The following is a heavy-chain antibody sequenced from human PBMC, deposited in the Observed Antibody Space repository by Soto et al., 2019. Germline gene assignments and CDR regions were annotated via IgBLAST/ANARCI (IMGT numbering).Heavy chain of an antibody. J-gene: IGHJ3*01. Sequence: RGSLRLSCSASVFSFSNYAMNWCRQAPGEGLEWVSVISGSGGSASYADSVQGRFTISRDNSNNTLYLQMNSLRAEDTAIYSCVREGSGWYSRGSLDFWGRGTMVTVSS. CDR1: VFSFSNYA. D-gene: IGHD6-19*01. CDR2: ISGSGGSA. CDR3: VREGSGWYSRGSLDF. V-gene: IGHV3-23*01.